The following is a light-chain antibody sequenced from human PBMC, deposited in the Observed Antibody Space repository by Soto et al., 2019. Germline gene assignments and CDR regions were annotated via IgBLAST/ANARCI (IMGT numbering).Light chain of an antibody. V-gene: IGKV1-5*03. CDR3: QQYNSYRYT. CDR2: KAS. Sequence: DIQMTQSPSTQSASVGDRVTITCRASQSISSWLAWYQQKPGKAPKLLIYKASSLESGVPSRFSGSGSGTEFTLTISSLQPDDFATYYCQQYNSYRYTFGQGTKLEIK. J-gene: IGKJ2*01. CDR1: QSISSW.